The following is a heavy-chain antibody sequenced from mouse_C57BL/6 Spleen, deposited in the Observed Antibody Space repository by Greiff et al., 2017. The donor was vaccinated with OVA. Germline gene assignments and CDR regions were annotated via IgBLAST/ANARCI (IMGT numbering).Heavy chain of an antibody. V-gene: IGHV1-39*01. J-gene: IGHJ1*03. CDR3: ARGCYGSSYWYFDV. CDR1: GYSFTDYN. CDR2: INPNYGTT. D-gene: IGHD1-1*01. Sequence: EVKLMESGPELVKPGASVKISCKASGYSFTDYNMNWVKQSNGKSLEWIGVINPNYGTTSYNQKFKGKATLTVDQSSSTAYMQLNSLTSEDSAVYYCARGCYGSSYWYFDVWGTGTTVTVSS.